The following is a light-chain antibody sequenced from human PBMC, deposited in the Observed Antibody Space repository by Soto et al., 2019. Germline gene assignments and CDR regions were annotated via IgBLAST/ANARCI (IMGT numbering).Light chain of an antibody. CDR2: DFN. CDR1: SSDVGGYNY. J-gene: IGLJ1*01. V-gene: IGLV2-14*01. CDR3: SSYTSSSTRV. Sequence: QSALTQPASVSGSPGQSITISSTGTSSDVGGYNYVSWYQQHPGKAPKLMIYDFNNRPSGVSNRFSGSKSGNTASLTISGLQAEDEADYYCSSYTSSSTRVFGTGTKVTVL.